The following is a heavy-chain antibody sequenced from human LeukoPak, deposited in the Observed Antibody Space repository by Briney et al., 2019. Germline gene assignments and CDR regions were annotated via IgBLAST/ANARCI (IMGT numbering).Heavy chain of an antibody. CDR1: GFTFSSYA. J-gene: IGHJ5*02. V-gene: IGHV3-23*01. Sequence: GGSLRLSCAASGFTFSSYAMSWVRQAPGKGLEWVSAISGSGGSTYYADSVKGRFTISRDNSKNTLYLQMNSLRAEDTAVYYCAKGVYSYGYFGWFDPWGQGTLVTVSS. D-gene: IGHD5-18*01. CDR2: ISGSGGST. CDR3: AKGVYSYGYFGWFDP.